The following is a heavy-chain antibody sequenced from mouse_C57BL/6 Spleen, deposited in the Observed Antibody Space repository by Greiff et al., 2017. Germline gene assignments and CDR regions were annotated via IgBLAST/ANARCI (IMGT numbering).Heavy chain of an antibody. D-gene: IGHD1-1*01. CDR1: GYTFTSYW. CDR3: ARGDYGSSGAMDY. V-gene: IGHV1-7*01. Sequence: QVQLQQSGAELAKPGASVKLSCKASGYTFTSYWMHWVKQRPGQGLEWIGYINPSSGYTKYNQKFKDKATLTADKSSSTAYMQLSSLTYEDSAVYYCARGDYGSSGAMDYGGQGTSVTVSS. CDR2: INPSSGYT. J-gene: IGHJ4*01.